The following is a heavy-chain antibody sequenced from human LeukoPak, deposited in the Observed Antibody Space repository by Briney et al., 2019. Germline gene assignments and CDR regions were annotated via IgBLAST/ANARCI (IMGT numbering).Heavy chain of an antibody. CDR2: IYKSGST. CDR1: GGSVSSGSSY. V-gene: IGHV4-61*01. D-gene: IGHD7-27*01. CDR3: ARGGSNWGYYFDY. J-gene: IGHJ4*02. Sequence: SETLSLTCIVSGGSVSSGSSYWRWIRQPPGKGLEWIGHIYKSGSTNYNVSLKSRVTMSVDTSKNQFSLKLSSVTAADTAVYYCARGGSNWGYYFDYWGQGTLVTVSS.